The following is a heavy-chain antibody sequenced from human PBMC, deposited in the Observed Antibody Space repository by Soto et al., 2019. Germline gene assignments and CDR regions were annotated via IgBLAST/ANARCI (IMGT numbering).Heavy chain of an antibody. Sequence: PSETLSLTCTVSGGSMIAYYWNWMRQPPGKGLQWIGYIYYSGSTTYNPSLKSRVTISVDSSKNQFSLKLDSVTPADTAVYYCARVRGTAGKRYFDYWGPGTLVTVSS. D-gene: IGHD6-13*01. CDR1: GGSMIAYY. J-gene: IGHJ4*02. CDR2: IYYSGST. V-gene: IGHV4-59*01. CDR3: ARVRGTAGKRYFDY.